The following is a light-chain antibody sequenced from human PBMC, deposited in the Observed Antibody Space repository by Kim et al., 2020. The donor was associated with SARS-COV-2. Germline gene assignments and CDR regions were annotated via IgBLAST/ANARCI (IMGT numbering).Light chain of an antibody. CDR3: QSYDSSNPYVV. CDR2: EDN. CDR1: SGSIASNY. Sequence: LTQPHSVSESPGKTVTISCTRSSGSIASNYVQRFQQRPGSSPTIVIYEDNERPSGVPDRFSGSIDSSSNSASLTISGLKTEDEADYYCQSYDSSNPYVVFGGGTQLTVL. J-gene: IGLJ2*01. V-gene: IGLV6-57*01.